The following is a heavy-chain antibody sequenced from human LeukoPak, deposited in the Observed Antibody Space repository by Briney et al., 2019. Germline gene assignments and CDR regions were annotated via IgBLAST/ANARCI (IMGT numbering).Heavy chain of an antibody. CDR1: GYTFTSYS. D-gene: IGHD3-10*01. CDR2: INPSGGST. J-gene: IGHJ4*02. V-gene: IGHV1-46*01. Sequence: ASVKVSCKASGYTFTSYSVHCGRQAPEPGLEWMGMINPSGGSTTYSQKFQGRITMARGTSTSTVYMELSSLRSEDTAVYYCARGPGTNIDYWGQGTLVTVSS. CDR3: ARGPGTNIDY.